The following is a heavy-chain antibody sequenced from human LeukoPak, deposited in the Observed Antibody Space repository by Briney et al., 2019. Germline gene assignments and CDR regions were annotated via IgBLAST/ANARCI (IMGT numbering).Heavy chain of an antibody. Sequence: PGGSLRLSCAASGFTFSSYSMNWVRQAPGKGLEWVSYISSSSSTIYYADSVKGRFTISRDNAKNSLYLQMNSLRADDTAIYYCAKGPLTEVAGTTWDYWGQGTPVTVSS. CDR1: GFTFSSYS. D-gene: IGHD6-19*01. CDR2: ISSSSSTI. J-gene: IGHJ4*02. CDR3: AKGPLTEVAGTTWDY. V-gene: IGHV3-48*01.